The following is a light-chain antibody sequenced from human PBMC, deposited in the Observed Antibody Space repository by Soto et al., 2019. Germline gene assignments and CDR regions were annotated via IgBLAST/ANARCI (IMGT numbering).Light chain of an antibody. Sequence: QSALTQPASVSGSPGQSITISCTGTSSDVGGYNYVSWYQQHPGTAPKLITYDVNNRPSGVSNRFSGSKSGNTASLTISGLQADDEADYYCSSYTSSSTYVFGTGTKVTVL. CDR3: SSYTSSSTYV. J-gene: IGLJ1*01. V-gene: IGLV2-14*03. CDR2: DVN. CDR1: SSDVGGYNY.